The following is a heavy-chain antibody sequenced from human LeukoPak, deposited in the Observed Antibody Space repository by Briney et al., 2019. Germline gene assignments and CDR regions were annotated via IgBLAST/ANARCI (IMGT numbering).Heavy chain of an antibody. CDR1: GFTFSSHD. J-gene: IGHJ4*02. CDR3: ARGIGYYDSSGYYQRYFDY. D-gene: IGHD3-22*01. Sequence: GGSLRLSCAASGFTFSSHDMHWVRQATGKGLEWVSAIGTAGDTYYPGSVKGRFTISRENAKNSLYLQMNSLRAGDTAVYYCARGIGYYDSSGYYQRYFDYWGQGTLVTVSS. V-gene: IGHV3-13*01. CDR2: IGTAGDT.